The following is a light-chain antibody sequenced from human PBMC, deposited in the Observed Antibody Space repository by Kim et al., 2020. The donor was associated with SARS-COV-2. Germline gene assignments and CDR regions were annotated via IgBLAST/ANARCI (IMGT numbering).Light chain of an antibody. V-gene: IGLV3-19*01. CDR3: NSRDSSGTHWV. CDR2: GKN. CDR1: SLRSYY. Sequence: SSELTQDSAVSVALGQTVRITCQGDSLRSYYASWYQQKPGQAPVLVIYGKNNRPSGIPDRFSGSTSGNTASLTITGAQAEDEADYYCNSRDSSGTHWVFGGGTQLTV. J-gene: IGLJ3*02.